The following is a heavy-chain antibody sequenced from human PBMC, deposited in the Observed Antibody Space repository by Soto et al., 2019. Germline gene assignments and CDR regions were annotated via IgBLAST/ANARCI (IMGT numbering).Heavy chain of an antibody. CDR3: AREGFVLVPTTVNSDYYYYAMDV. J-gene: IGHJ6*02. CDR1: RDTFSTYS. D-gene: IGHD2-2*01. V-gene: IGHV1-69*13. CDR2: IIPRSAKS. Sequence: SVKVSCKASRDTFSTYSITWMRQVPGQGLEWMGGIIPRSAKSNYAQKFQGRVTITADESTSTAYMELSSLRSEDTAVYYCAREGFVLVPTTVNSDYYYYAMDVWGQGTTVTVSS.